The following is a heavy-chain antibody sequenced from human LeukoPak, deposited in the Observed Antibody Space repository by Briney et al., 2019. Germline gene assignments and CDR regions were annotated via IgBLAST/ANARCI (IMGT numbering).Heavy chain of an antibody. CDR3: ARDMGVYKQQNWFDP. V-gene: IGHV4-39*07. CDR2: MYYGGST. J-gene: IGHJ5*02. D-gene: IGHD2-8*02. CDR1: SGSISSSSYY. Sequence: SETLSLTCTVSSGSISSSSYYWGWIRQPPGKGLEWIGSMYYGGSTYYNPSLKSRVTMSVDTSKNQFSLRLNSVTAADTAVYYCARDMGVYKQQNWFDPWGQGTLVTVSA.